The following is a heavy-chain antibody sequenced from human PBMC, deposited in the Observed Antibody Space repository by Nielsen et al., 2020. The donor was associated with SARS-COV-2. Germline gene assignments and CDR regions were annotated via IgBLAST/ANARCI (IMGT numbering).Heavy chain of an antibody. CDR3: ARENSGPGGTASYGMDL. CDR2: IDTNIGMP. CDR1: GYSFSRYP. Sequence: ASVKVSCKASGYSFSRYPMNWVRQAPGQGLEWMGWIDTNIGMPTPAQGFTGRFVFSSDTSVSTASLQISTLRAEDTAVYYCARENSGPGGTASYGMDLWGQGTTVTVSS. V-gene: IGHV7-4-1*02. D-gene: IGHD3-10*01. J-gene: IGHJ6*02.